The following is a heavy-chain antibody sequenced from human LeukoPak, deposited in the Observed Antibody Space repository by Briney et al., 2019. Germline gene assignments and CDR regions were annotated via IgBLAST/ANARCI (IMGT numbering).Heavy chain of an antibody. CDR2: ISGSGGST. CDR3: ASVLGYCSSTSCYTY. V-gene: IGHV3-23*01. CDR1: GFTFSSYA. Sequence: SGGSLRLSCAASGFTFSSYAMSWVRQAPGKGLEWVSAISGSGGSTYYADSVKGRFTISRDNSKNTLYLQMNSLRAEDTAVYYCASVLGYCSSTSCYTYWGQGTLVTVSS. J-gene: IGHJ4*02. D-gene: IGHD2-2*02.